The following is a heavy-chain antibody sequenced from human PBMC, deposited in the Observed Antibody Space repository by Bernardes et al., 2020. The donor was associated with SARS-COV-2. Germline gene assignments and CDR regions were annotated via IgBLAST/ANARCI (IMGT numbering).Heavy chain of an antibody. CDR1: GFSLSTSGMC. D-gene: IGHD6-13*01. V-gene: IGHV2-70*17. CDR3: ARIVAGIAAAGE. Sequence: SGVPLPQPTQTLTLTYTFSGFSLSTSGMCVSWIRQPPGKALEWLARIDWDDDKFYSTSLKTRLTISKDTSKNQVVLTITNMDPVDTATYYCARIVAGIAAAGEWGQGSLVTVSS. CDR2: IDWDDDK. J-gene: IGHJ4*02.